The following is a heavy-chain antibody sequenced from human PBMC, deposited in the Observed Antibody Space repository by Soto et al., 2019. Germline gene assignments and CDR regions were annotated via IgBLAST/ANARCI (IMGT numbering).Heavy chain of an antibody. CDR1: GYTFTTYG. J-gene: IGHJ4*02. V-gene: IGHV1-18*01. CDR3: ARVYNYGSGSYFTPGSSWFDF. CDR2: INTYSGHA. D-gene: IGHD3-10*01. Sequence: ASVQVSCKASGYTFTTYGIAWVRQAPGQGLEWVGWINTYSGHANYAQKLQGRVTVTTDTSTSTAYMEVGRLRSDDTAVYYCARVYNYGSGSYFTPGSSWFDFWGQGTQVTVSS.